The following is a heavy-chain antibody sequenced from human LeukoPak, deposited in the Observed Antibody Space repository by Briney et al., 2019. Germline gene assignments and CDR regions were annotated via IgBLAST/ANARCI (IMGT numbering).Heavy chain of an antibody. V-gene: IGHV4-38-2*01. D-gene: IGHD3-10*01. Sequence: SETLSLTCAVSGYSISSGYYWGWIRQPPGKGLEWIGSIYHSGSTYYNPSLKSRVTISVDTSKNQFPLKLSSVTAADTAVYYCARRGGAFALDYWGQGTLVTVSS. J-gene: IGHJ4*02. CDR3: ARRGGAFALDY. CDR1: GYSISSGYY. CDR2: IYHSGST.